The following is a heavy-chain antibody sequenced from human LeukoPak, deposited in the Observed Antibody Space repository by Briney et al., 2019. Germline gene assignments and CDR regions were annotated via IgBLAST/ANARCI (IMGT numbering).Heavy chain of an antibody. D-gene: IGHD6-13*01. Sequence: GGSLRLSCAAPGFTFDDYGMSWVRQAPGKGLEWVSGINWNGGSTGYADSVKGRFTISRDNAKNSLYLQMNSLRAEDTALYYCARDVSSPHLYYYYYMDVWGKGTTVTVSS. J-gene: IGHJ6*03. CDR2: INWNGGST. V-gene: IGHV3-20*04. CDR3: ARDVSSPHLYYYYYMDV. CDR1: GFTFDDYG.